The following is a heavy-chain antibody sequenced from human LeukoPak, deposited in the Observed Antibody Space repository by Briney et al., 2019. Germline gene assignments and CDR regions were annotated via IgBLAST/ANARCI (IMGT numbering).Heavy chain of an antibody. CDR3: ARDVVEMATIYFDY. J-gene: IGHJ4*02. CDR1: GDSISSSSYY. CDR2: IYYSGST. V-gene: IGHV4-39*07. Sequence: SETLSLTCTVSGDSISSSSYYWGWIRQPPGKGLEWIGSIYYSGSTYYNPSLKSRVTISVDTSKNQFSLKLSSVTAADTAVYYCARDVVEMATIYFDYWGQGTLVTVSS. D-gene: IGHD5-24*01.